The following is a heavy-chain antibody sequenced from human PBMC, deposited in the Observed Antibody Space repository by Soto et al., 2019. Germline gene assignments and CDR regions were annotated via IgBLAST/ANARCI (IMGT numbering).Heavy chain of an antibody. D-gene: IGHD5-12*01. CDR2: IIPMFGTS. CDR1: GGTFNNHA. CDR3: LRGKMSETATIMRAKGFDP. V-gene: IGHV1-69*01. Sequence: QVQLVQSGAEVKKPGSSVKVSCKASGGTFNNHAINWVRQAPGQGLEWMGGIIPMFGTSNYAQKFQVRVTITAHESTITAFMQLLTLRSADTAVYYCLRGKMSETATIMRAKGFDPWGQGPLVTVSS. J-gene: IGHJ5*02.